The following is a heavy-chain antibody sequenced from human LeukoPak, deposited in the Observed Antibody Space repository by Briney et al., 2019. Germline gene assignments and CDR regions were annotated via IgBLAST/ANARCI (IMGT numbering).Heavy chain of an antibody. Sequence: PGGSLRLSCAASGFTFSSYSMNWVRQAPGKGLEWVSSISSSSSYIYYADSVKGRFTISRDNAKNSLYLQMNSLRAKDTAVYYCARVGPRSGGGNPREGDAFDIWGQGTMVTVSS. CDR2: ISSSSSYI. CDR3: ARVGPRSGGGNPREGDAFDI. J-gene: IGHJ3*02. V-gene: IGHV3-21*01. CDR1: GFTFSSYS. D-gene: IGHD4-23*01.